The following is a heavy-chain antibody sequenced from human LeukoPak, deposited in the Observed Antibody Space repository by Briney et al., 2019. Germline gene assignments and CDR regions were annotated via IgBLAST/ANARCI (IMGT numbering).Heavy chain of an antibody. V-gene: IGHV3-74*01. D-gene: IGHD7-27*01. CDR3: ARNNWGIDD. J-gene: IGHJ4*02. CDR1: GFTFSNHW. CDR2: INTDGSDT. Sequence: GGSLTLSCAASGFTFSNHWMHWVRQVSGKGLVWVSRINTDGSDTSYADSVEGRFTISRDNARNTLYLQMNSLRPEDTAVYYCARNNWGIDDWGQGTLVTVSS.